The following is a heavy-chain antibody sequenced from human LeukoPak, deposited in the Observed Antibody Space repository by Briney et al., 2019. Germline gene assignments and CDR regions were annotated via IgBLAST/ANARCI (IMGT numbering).Heavy chain of an antibody. Sequence: SETLSLTCTVSGGSISSYYWSWIRQPPGKGLEWIGYIYYSGSTSYNPSLKSRVTISVDTSKNQFSLKLSSVTAADTAVYYCARLVFGVGNWWFDPWGQGTLVTVSS. V-gene: IGHV4-59*08. CDR2: IYYSGST. CDR1: GGSISSYY. J-gene: IGHJ5*02. CDR3: ARLVFGVGNWWFDP. D-gene: IGHD3-3*01.